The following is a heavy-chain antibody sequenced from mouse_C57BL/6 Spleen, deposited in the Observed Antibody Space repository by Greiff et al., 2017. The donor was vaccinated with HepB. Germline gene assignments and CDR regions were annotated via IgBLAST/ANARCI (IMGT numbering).Heavy chain of an antibody. CDR1: GYTFTSYW. V-gene: IGHV1-7*01. Sequence: QVQLQQSGAELAKPGASVKLSCKASGYTFTSYWMHWVKQRPGQGLEWIGYINPSSGYTKYNQKFKDKATLTAEKSSSTAYMQLSSLTYEDSAVYYCARYHLNWEVSYYFDYWGQGTTLTVSS. CDR3: ARYHLNWEVSYYFDY. D-gene: IGHD4-1*02. CDR2: INPSSGYT. J-gene: IGHJ2*01.